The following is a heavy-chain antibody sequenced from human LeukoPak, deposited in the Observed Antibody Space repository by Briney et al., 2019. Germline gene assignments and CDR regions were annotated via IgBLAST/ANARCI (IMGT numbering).Heavy chain of an antibody. CDR2: IRYDGGNK. V-gene: IGHV3-30*02. Sequence: GGSLRLSCAASGFTFSSYGMHWVRQAPGKGLEWVAYIRYDGGNKNYADSVKGRFTISRDNSKNTLYLQMNGLRAEDTAVYYCAKGLCSSTSCYKSYYFDYWGQGTLVTVSS. CDR1: GFTFSSYG. J-gene: IGHJ4*02. D-gene: IGHD2-2*02. CDR3: AKGLCSSTSCYKSYYFDY.